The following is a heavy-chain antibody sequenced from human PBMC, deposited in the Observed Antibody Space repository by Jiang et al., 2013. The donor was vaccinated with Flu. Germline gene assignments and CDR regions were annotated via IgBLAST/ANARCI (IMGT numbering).Heavy chain of an antibody. V-gene: IGHV1-46*01. Sequence: GAEVKKPGASVKVSCEASGYTVTSYNMHWVRQAPGQGLEWLGIINRRDGGTSYAQKFQGRVTMTRDTSTSTVYLELSSLRSEDTAVYYCATPDESSGYYFDYWGQGTLVTVSS. CDR1: GYTVTSYN. CDR2: INRRDGGT. D-gene: IGHD3-22*01. CDR3: ATPDESSGYYFDY. J-gene: IGHJ4*02.